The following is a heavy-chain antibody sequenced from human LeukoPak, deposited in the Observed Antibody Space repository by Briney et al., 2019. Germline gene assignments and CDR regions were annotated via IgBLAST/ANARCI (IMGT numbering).Heavy chain of an antibody. J-gene: IGHJ4*02. CDR1: AFTFSVYS. D-gene: IGHD3-16*01. CDR2: ISSSSSSI. V-gene: IGHV3-21*04. CDR3: ASQPSFGLLLSGFHFDY. Sequence: GGSLRLSCAASAFTFSVYSITWVRQAPGEGLECVSSISSSSSSIYYADSVKGRFTISRDNSKNSLYLQMNSLRADDTALYYCASQPSFGLLLSGFHFDYWGQGTLVTVSS.